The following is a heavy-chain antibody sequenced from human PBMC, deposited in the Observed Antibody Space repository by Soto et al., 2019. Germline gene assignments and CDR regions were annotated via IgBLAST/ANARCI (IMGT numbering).Heavy chain of an antibody. Sequence: QVQLVQSGAEVRKPGASVKVSCEASGYTFPSYDIYWXXQAXXXGXXXXGWXNXNTGNSGYAQKFQGRVTMTSDTSISTAHMELSSLRSDDTAVYYCARRAETXXWNGXXXXKYYFDFWGQGTLVTVSS. CDR2: XNXNTGNS. D-gene: IGHD1-1*01. CDR1: GYTFPSYD. CDR3: ARRAETXXWNGXXXXKYYFDF. J-gene: IGHJ4*02. V-gene: IGHV1-8*01.